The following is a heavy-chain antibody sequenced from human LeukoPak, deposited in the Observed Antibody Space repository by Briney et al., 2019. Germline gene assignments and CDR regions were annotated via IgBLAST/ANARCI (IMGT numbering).Heavy chain of an antibody. V-gene: IGHV3-23*01. CDR3: AKDSRYYYDSSGYYSPLWFDY. Sequence: GGSLRLSCAASGFTFSSYSMNWVRQAPGKGLEWVSAISGSGGSTYYADSVKGRFTISRDNSKNTLYLQMNSLRAEDTAVYYCAKDSRYYYDSSGYYSPLWFDYWGQGTLVTVSS. CDR1: GFTFSSYS. J-gene: IGHJ4*02. D-gene: IGHD3-22*01. CDR2: ISGSGGST.